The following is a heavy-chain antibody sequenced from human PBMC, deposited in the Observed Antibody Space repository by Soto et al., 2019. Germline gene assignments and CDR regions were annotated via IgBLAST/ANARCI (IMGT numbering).Heavy chain of an antibody. D-gene: IGHD3-22*01. CDR2: IDPSDSQT. Sequence: GQALTLSGEGCGDYETRYWSAWLRQQQGTGLEWMGRIDPSDSQTYYSPSFRGHVTISVTKSITTVFLQWSSLRASDTAMYYCARHIYDSDTGPNFQYYCDSWRQGTPVIGSS. V-gene: IGHV5-10-1*01. J-gene: IGHJ4*02. CDR1: GDYETRYW. CDR3: ARHIYDSDTGPNFQYYCDS.